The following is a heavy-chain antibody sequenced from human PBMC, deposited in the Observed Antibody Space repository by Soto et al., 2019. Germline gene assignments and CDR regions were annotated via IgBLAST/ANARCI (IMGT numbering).Heavy chain of an antibody. Sequence: EVQVLESGGGLVQPGGSLRLSCAASGFTFSSYAMSWVRQAPGKGLEWVSAISGSGGSTYYADSVKGRFTISRDNSKNALYLQVTSLSAEERALYFCAKAIRAYSYGWEAFDIWGQGTMVTVSS. J-gene: IGHJ3*02. CDR1: GFTFSSYA. CDR2: ISGSGGST. V-gene: IGHV3-23*01. D-gene: IGHD5-18*01. CDR3: AKAIRAYSYGWEAFDI.